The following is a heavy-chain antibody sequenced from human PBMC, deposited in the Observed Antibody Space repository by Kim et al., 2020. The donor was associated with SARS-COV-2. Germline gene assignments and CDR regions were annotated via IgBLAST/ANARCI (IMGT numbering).Heavy chain of an antibody. D-gene: IGHD3-16*01. V-gene: IGHV4-39*07. Sequence: SETLSLTCTVSGGSISSSSYYWGWIRQPPGKGLDWIGSIYYSGSTYYNPSLKSRVTISVDTSKNQFSLKLSSVTAADTAVYYCASIWDTTPPAFDIWGQGTMVTVSS. CDR3: ASIWDTTPPAFDI. CDR1: GGSISSSSYY. CDR2: IYYSGST. J-gene: IGHJ3*02.